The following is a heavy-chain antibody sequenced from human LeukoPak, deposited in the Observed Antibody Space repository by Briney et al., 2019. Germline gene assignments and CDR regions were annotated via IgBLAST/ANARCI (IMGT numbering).Heavy chain of an antibody. V-gene: IGHV3-53*05. Sequence: GGSLRLSCAASGITVNTNYMSWVRQAPGKGLEWVSIIYSGGATFYADSVKGRFTISRESSKNTLYLQMNSLRAEDTAVYYCATGYSGSYSIYAFDIWGQGAMVTVSS. J-gene: IGHJ3*02. D-gene: IGHD1-26*01. CDR2: IYSGGAT. CDR1: GITVNTNY. CDR3: ATGYSGSYSIYAFDI.